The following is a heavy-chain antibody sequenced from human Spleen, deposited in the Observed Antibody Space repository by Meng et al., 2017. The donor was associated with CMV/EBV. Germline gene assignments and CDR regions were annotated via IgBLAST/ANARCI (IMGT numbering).Heavy chain of an antibody. CDR3: ARANGLNDAFDI. J-gene: IGHJ3*02. D-gene: IGHD2-8*01. CDR2: INPSGGST. V-gene: IGHV1-46*01. CDR1: GYTLTSYY. Sequence: ASVKVSCKASGYTLTSYYMHWVRKAPGQGLEWVGIINPSGGSTSYAQRFQGRVTMTRDTSTSTVYMELTSLRSDDTAVYYCARANGLNDAFDIWGQGAMVTVSS.